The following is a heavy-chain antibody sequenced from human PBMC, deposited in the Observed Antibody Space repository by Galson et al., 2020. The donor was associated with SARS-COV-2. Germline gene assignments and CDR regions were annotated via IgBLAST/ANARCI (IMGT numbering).Heavy chain of an antibody. CDR2: IYYSGST. V-gene: IGHV4-31*03. CDR1: GGSISSGGYY. J-gene: IGHJ6*02. Sequence: SETLSLTCTVSGGSISSGGYYWSWIRQHPGKGLEWIGYIYYSGSTYYNPSLKSRVTISVDTSKNQFSLKLSSVTAADTAVYYCARDQLVRGVISQEHYSYYYGMDVWGQGTTVTGSS. CDR3: ARDQLVRGVISQEHYSYYYGMDV. D-gene: IGHD3-10*01.